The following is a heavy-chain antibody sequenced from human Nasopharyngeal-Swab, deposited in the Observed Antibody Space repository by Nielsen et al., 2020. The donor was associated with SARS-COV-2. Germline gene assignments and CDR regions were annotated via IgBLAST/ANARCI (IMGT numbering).Heavy chain of an antibody. D-gene: IGHD3-3*01. CDR3: ARVGPRHYDFWSGYSFDY. V-gene: IGHV6-1*01. Sequence: SQTLSLTCAISGDSVSSNSAAWNWIRQSPSRCLEWLGRTYYRSKWYNDYAVSVKSRITINPDTSKNQFSLQLNSVTPEDTAVYYCARVGPRHYDFWSGYSFDYWGQGTLVTVS. CDR2: TYYRSKWYN. CDR1: GDSVSSNSAA. J-gene: IGHJ4*02.